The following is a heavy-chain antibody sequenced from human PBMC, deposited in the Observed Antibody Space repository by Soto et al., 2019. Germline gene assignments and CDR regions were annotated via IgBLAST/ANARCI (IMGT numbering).Heavy chain of an antibody. V-gene: IGHV4-39*01. CDR1: GGSISSSSYY. CDR2: IYYSGST. Sequence: QLQLQESGPGLVKPSETLSLTCTVSGGSISSSSYYWGWIRQPPGKGLEWIGSIYYSGSTYYNPSLKSRVTISVDTSKNQFSLKLSSVTAADTAVYYCARQPDYYDSSGYFNWYFDLWGRGTLVTVSS. CDR3: ARQPDYYDSSGYFNWYFDL. D-gene: IGHD3-22*01. J-gene: IGHJ2*01.